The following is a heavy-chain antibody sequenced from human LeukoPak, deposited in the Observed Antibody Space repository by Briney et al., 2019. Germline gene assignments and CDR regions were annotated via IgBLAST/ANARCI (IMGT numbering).Heavy chain of an antibody. V-gene: IGHV7-4-1*02. J-gene: IGHJ4*02. Sequence: ASVKVSCKAPGYTFTGYYMHWVRQAPGQGLEWMGWINTNTGNPTYAQGFTGRFVFSLDTSVSTAYLQISSLKAEDTAVYYCASNSGSYYYWGQGTLVTVSS. D-gene: IGHD1-26*01. CDR1: GYTFTGYY. CDR2: INTNTGNP. CDR3: ASNSGSYYY.